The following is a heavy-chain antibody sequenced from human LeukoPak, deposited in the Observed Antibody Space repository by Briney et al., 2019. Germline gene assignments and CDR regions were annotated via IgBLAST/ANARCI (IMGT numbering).Heavy chain of an antibody. CDR2: ISGSGRSS. D-gene: IGHD2-2*01. CDR1: GFTFSSYA. CDR3: ARVADYCSSTSCYYDY. J-gene: IGHJ4*02. Sequence: PGGPLRLSCAASGFTFSSYAMSWVRQAPGKGLEWVSGISGSGRSSYYADSVKGRLTISRDNPKNTLYLQMDSLRADDTAVYYCARVADYCSSTSCYYDYWGQGTLVTVSS. V-gene: IGHV3-23*01.